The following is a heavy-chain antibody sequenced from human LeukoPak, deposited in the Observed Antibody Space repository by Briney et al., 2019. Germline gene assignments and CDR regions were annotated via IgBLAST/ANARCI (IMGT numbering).Heavy chain of an antibody. CDR3: ARGPTAMALDY. V-gene: IGHV3-30*04. D-gene: IGHD5-18*01. Sequence: GRSLRLSCAASGFTFSSYAMHWVRQAPGKGLEWVAVISYDGSNKYYADSVKGRFTISRDNSKNTLYLQMNSLRAEDTAVYYCARGPTAMALDYWGQGTLVTVSS. CDR2: ISYDGSNK. J-gene: IGHJ4*02. CDR1: GFTFSSYA.